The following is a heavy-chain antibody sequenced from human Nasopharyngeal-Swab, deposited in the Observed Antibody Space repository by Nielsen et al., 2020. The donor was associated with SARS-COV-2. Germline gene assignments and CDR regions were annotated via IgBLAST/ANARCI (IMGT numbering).Heavy chain of an antibody. CDR1: GFTFSDYW. CDR2: IKQEGTWK. J-gene: IGHJ4*02. CDR3: VRNEI. V-gene: IGHV3-7*03. Sequence: GESLKISRGGSGFTFSDYWMRWVRQSPEKGLEWVANIKQEGTWKSYVDSVKGRFIISRDNAKNSLGLQMNSLRVEDTAVYYCVRNEIWGQGTLGTVS.